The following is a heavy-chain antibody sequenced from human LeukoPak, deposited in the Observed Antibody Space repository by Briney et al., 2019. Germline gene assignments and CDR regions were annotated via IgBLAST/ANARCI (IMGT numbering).Heavy chain of an antibody. CDR2: IKQDGSEK. J-gene: IGHJ4*02. Sequence: GGSLRLSCAASGFTFSRYWMSWVRQAPGKGLEWVANIKQDGSEKYYVDSVKGRFTISRDNAKNSLYLQMNSRRADDTAVYYCARDSPERGYSYGPLDNYFDYWGQGTLVTVSS. V-gene: IGHV3-7*01. CDR3: ARDSPERGYSYGPLDNYFDY. CDR1: GFTFSRYW. D-gene: IGHD5-18*01.